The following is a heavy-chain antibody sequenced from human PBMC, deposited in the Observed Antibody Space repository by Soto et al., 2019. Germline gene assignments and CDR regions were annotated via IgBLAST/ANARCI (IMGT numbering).Heavy chain of an antibody. CDR3: ARHPNPFPQYYYYYYGMDV. CDR2: IIPIFGTA. CDR1: GGTFSSYA. Sequence: SVKVSCKASGGTFSSYAISWVRQAPGQGLEWMGGIIPIFGTANYAQKFQGRVTITADKSTSTAYMELSSLRSEDTAVYYCARHPNPFPQYYYYYYGMDVWGQGTPVTVYS. J-gene: IGHJ6*02. V-gene: IGHV1-69*06.